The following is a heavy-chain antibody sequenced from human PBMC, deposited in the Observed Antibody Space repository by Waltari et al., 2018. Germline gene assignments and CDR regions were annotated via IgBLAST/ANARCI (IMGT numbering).Heavy chain of an antibody. CDR3: ARDSYYDFWSGYLGDYYYGMDV. D-gene: IGHD3-3*01. Sequence: QVQLQESGPGLVKPSETLSLTCAVSGYSISSGYYWGWIRQPPGKGLEWIGSIYHSGSTYYNPSLKSRVTISVDTSTNQFSLKLSSVTAADTAVYYCARDSYYDFWSGYLGDYYYGMDVWGQGTTVTVSS. J-gene: IGHJ6*02. V-gene: IGHV4-38-2*02. CDR1: GYSISSGYY. CDR2: IYHSGST.